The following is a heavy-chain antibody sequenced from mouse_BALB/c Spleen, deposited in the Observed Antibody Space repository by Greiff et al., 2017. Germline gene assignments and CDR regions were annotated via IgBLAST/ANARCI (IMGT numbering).Heavy chain of an antibody. CDR1: GFNIKDTY. CDR3: AREDYYDYDVGYAMDY. V-gene: IGHV14-3*02. CDR2: IDPANGNT. D-gene: IGHD2-4*01. Sequence: VQLQQSGAELVKPGASVKLSCTASGFNIKDTYMHWVKQRPEQGLEWIGRIDPANGNTKYDPKFQGKATITADTSSNTAYLQLSSLTSEDTAVYYCAREDYYDYDVGYAMDYWGQGTSVTVAS. J-gene: IGHJ4*01.